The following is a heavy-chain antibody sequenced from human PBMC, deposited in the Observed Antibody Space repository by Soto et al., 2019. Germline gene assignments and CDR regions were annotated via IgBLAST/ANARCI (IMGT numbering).Heavy chain of an antibody. V-gene: IGHV3-23*01. J-gene: IGHJ5*02. CDR2: ISDSGDST. D-gene: IGHD3-3*01. CDR1: GFTFSSYA. CDR3: AKSPPVLRFLEGELYFDP. Sequence: SLRLSCAASGFTFSSYAMSWVRQAPWKGLEWVSVISDSGDSTYYADSVRGRFTISRDNSKNTVYLQMNSLRAEDTAVYYCAKSPPVLRFLEGELYFDPWGQGTLFTVSS.